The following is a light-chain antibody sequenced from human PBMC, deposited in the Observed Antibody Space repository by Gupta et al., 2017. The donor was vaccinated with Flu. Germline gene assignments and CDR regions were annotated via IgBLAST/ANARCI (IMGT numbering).Light chain of an antibody. Sequence: EIVMTQSPATLSVSPGERVTLSCRASQSVSFRLAWYQKKHGQAPRRLIYNTFTRAEGGSASFSGSGDGTEFNLTISSPQSEDFGFYYCQQENAGHPLFTFGHGTKVHIK. CDR3: QQENAGHPLFT. J-gene: IGKJ3*01. V-gene: IGKV3-15*01. CDR1: QSVSFR. CDR2: NTF.